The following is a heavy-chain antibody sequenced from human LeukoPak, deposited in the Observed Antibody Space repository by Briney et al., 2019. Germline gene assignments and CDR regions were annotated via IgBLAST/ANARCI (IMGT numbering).Heavy chain of an antibody. CDR1: GGSISSGGYY. CDR2: IYYSGST. Sequence: SETLSLTCTVSGGSISSGGYYWSWIRQHTGKGLEWIGYIYYSGSTYYNPSLKSRVTISVDTSKNQFSLKLSSVTAADTAVYYCARGGSDYYDSRDTNWFDPWGQGTLVTVSS. CDR3: ARGGSDYYDSRDTNWFDP. V-gene: IGHV4-31*03. J-gene: IGHJ5*02. D-gene: IGHD3-22*01.